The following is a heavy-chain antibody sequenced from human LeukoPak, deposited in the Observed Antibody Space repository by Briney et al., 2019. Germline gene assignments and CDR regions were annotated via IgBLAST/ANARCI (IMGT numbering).Heavy chain of an antibody. CDR2: IDSRFGTGAV. CDR1: GFAFSEAW. D-gene: IGHD3/OR15-3a*01. Sequence: GGSLGLSCATSGFAFSEAWMSWVRQAPGKGLEWVGNIDSRFGTGAVTYAAHVRGRFTISRDDAKNTLYVQMNSLKTEDTAVYYCTTNWSGLGGGQGALVTVSS. J-gene: IGHJ4*02. V-gene: IGHV3-15*04. CDR3: TTNWSGLG.